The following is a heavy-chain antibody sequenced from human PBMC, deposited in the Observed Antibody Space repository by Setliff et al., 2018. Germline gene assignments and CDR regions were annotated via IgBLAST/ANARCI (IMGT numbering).Heavy chain of an antibody. CDR1: GGSISTYY. CDR2: VYYSGLT. Sequence: PSETLSLTCTVSGGSISTYYWSWIRQPPGKGLEFIGYVYYSGLTNYDPSLKSRVTISVDTSKDQFSLRLSSVTAADTAVYYCAREKADYSDSGGYYGGFYFDSWGQGALVTVSS. CDR3: AREKADYSDSGGYYGGFYFDS. V-gene: IGHV4-59*12. D-gene: IGHD3-22*01. J-gene: IGHJ4*02.